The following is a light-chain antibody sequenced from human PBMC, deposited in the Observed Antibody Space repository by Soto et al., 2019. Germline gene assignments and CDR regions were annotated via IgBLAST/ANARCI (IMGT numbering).Light chain of an antibody. CDR2: DVT. CDR3: SSYTSSSTRV. V-gene: IGLV2-14*01. CDR1: RSDVGGYNY. Sequence: QSVLTQPASVSGSPGQSITISCTGTRSDVGGYNYVYWHQQHPGKAPKLMIYDVTNRPSGVSDRFSGSKSGNTASLTISGLQAEDEADYYCSSYTSSSTRVFGTGTKVTVL. J-gene: IGLJ1*01.